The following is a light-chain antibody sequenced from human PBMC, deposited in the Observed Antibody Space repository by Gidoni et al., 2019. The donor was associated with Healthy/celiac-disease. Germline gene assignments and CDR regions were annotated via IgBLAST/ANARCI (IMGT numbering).Light chain of an antibody. CDR3: QQYNNWPPST. CDR1: QSVSSN. CDR2: GAS. J-gene: IGKJ1*01. V-gene: IGKV3-15*01. Sequence: EIVMTQSPATLSVSPGERATLSCRASQSVSSNLAWYQQKPGQAPRLLIYGASSGSGTEFTLTISSLQAEDFAVYDCQQYNNWPPSTFGQGTKVEIK.